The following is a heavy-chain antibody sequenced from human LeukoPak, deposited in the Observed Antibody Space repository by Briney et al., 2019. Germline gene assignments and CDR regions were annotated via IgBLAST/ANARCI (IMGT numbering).Heavy chain of an antibody. CDR1: GFTFSSYA. D-gene: IGHD1-26*01. J-gene: IGHJ4*02. Sequence: GGSLRLSCAASGFTFSSYAMSWVRQAPGKGLEWVSAISGSGGSTYYADSVKGRFTISRDNSKNTLYLQMNSLRGDDTAVYYCAKDVGKWESLHFFDYWGQGTLVTVSS. V-gene: IGHV3-23*01. CDR3: AKDVGKWESLHFFDY. CDR2: ISGSGGST.